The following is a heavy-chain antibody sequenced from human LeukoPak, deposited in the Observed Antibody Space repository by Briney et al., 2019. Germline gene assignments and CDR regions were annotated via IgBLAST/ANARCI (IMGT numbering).Heavy chain of an antibody. Sequence: GGSLSLSCAASGFTFSSYSVNWVRQAPGKGLEWVSYISSSSSTIYYADSVKGRFTISRDNAKNSLYLQMISLRAEDTAVYYGARDGVAAAIPYWYFDLWGRGTLVTVSS. CDR1: GFTFSSYS. D-gene: IGHD2-2*02. J-gene: IGHJ2*01. CDR3: ARDGVAAAIPYWYFDL. V-gene: IGHV3-48*04. CDR2: ISSSSSTI.